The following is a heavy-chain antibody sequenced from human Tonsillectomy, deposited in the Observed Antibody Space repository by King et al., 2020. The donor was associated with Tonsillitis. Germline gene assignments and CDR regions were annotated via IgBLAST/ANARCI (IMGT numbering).Heavy chain of an antibody. D-gene: IGHD1-1*01. CDR2: IYNKGST. CDR1: GGSISSYY. J-gene: IGHJ4*02. V-gene: IGHV4-59*01. Sequence: VQLQESGPGLVKPSETLSLTCTVSGGSISSYYWSWIRRPPGKGLEWIGDIYNKGSTNYYPSLNSRVTISVATYKNKFSLKLSSVTAAATAVYYCAREDNYYFDYWGQGTLVTVSS. CDR3: AREDNYYFDY.